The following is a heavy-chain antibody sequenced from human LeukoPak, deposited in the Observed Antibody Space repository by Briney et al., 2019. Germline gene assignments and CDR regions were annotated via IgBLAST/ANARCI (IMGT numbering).Heavy chain of an antibody. CDR2: IYYSGST. D-gene: IGHD6-13*01. J-gene: IGHJ5*01. CDR3: ARHSGPYSSSWFDY. CDR1: GGSISSSSFY. V-gene: IGHV4-39*01. Sequence: SETLSLTCTVSGGSISSSSFYWGWIRQPPGKGLEWIGSIYYSGSTYYNPSLKSRVTISVDTSKNQFSLKLSSVTAADTAAYYCARHSGPYSSSWFDYWGQGTLVTVSS.